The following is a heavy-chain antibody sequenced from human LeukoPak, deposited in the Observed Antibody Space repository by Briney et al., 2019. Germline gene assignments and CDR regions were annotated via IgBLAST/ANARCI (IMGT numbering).Heavy chain of an antibody. CDR2: IYYSGST. CDR3: ARLSSGLTFYYYYMDV. J-gene: IGHJ6*03. D-gene: IGHD3-3*01. Sequence: SETLSLTCTVSGGSISSCYWSWIRQPPGKGLEWIGYIYYSGSTNYNPSLKSRVTISVDTSKNQFSLKLSSVTAADTAVYYCARLSSGLTFYYYYMDVWGRGTTVTVSS. CDR1: GGSISSCY. V-gene: IGHV4-59*08.